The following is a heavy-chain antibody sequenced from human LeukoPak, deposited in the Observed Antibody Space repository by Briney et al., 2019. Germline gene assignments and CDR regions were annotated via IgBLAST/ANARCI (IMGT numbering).Heavy chain of an antibody. V-gene: IGHV3-21*01. CDR2: ISSSSSYI. Sequence: GGTLRLSCAASGFTFSSYSMNWVRQAPGKGLEWVSSISSSSSYIYYADSVKGRFTISRDNAKNSLYLQMNSLRAEDTAVYYCAYGSGSYYMYKIHYYYYYMDVWGKGTTVTVSS. CDR1: GFTFSSYS. J-gene: IGHJ6*03. D-gene: IGHD3-10*01. CDR3: AYGSGSYYMYKIHYYYYYMDV.